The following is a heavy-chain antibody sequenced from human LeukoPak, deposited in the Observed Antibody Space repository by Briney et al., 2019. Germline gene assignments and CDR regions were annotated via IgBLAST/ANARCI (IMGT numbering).Heavy chain of an antibody. V-gene: IGHV1-46*01. CDR2: INPRGGST. CDR1: GYTFTSHF. D-gene: IGHD3-10*01. Sequence: ASVKVSCKASGYTFTSHFMHWVRQAPGQGLEWMGIINPRGGSTSYAQKFQGRVTMTRDMSTSTVYMELSSLRSEDTAVYYCARAFRVVRGVIDEYFQHWGQGTLVTVSS. J-gene: IGHJ1*01. CDR3: ARAFRVVRGVIDEYFQH.